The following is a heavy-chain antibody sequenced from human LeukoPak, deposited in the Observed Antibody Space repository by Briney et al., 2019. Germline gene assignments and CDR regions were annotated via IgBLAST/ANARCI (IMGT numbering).Heavy chain of an antibody. CDR3: ARGPFLPYDADV. V-gene: IGHV4-34*01. D-gene: IGHD3-3*01. J-gene: IGHJ6*02. CDR2: INHSGST. Sequence: SETLSLTCAVYGGSFSGYYWSWIRQPPGKGLEWIGEINHSGSTTYNPSLKSRVTISVDTSKNQFSLKLSSVTAADTAVYYCARGPFLPYDADVWGQGTTVTVSS. CDR1: GGSFSGYY.